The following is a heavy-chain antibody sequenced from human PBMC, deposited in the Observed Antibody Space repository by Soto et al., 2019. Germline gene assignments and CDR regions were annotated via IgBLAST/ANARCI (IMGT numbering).Heavy chain of an antibody. J-gene: IGHJ4*02. CDR2: IYYSGST. CDR1: GGSISSGGYY. CDR3: ARASVGAPVDY. Sequence: SETLSLTCTVSGGSISSGGYYWSWIRQHPGKGLEWIGYIYYSGSTYYNPSLKSRVTISVDTSKNQFSLKLSSVTAADTAVYYCARASVGAPVDYWGQGTLVTVSS. V-gene: IGHV4-31*03. D-gene: IGHD1-26*01.